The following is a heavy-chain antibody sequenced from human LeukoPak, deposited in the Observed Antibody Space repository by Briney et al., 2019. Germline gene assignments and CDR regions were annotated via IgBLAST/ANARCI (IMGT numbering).Heavy chain of an antibody. CDR3: AKDLTYGDGRWEFAS. D-gene: IGHD4-17*01. J-gene: IGHJ5*01. CDR2: ILANGFTQ. V-gene: IGHV3-23*01. Sequence: GGSLRLSCAASGFTFSGFAMAWVRQIPGKGLEWISGILANGFTQYYADSVRGRFTISRDNSRDTVFLEMSSLRGDDTAIYFCAKDLTYGDGRWEFASWGQGTLVTVA. CDR1: GFTFSGFA.